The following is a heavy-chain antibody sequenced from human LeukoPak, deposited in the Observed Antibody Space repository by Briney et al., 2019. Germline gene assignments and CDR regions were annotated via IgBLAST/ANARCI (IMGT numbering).Heavy chain of an antibody. CDR3: ARVRHDPLEYGYYMDV. J-gene: IGHJ6*03. CDR1: GGSISSNNYY. V-gene: IGHV4-39*02. D-gene: IGHD3-3*01. CDR2: VYYSGGT. Sequence: SETLSLTCTVSGGSISSNNYYWGWIRQPPGKGLEWIGTVYYSGGTYYNPSLKSRVTMSVDTSNSQFSLKLSSVTAADTAVYYCARVRHDPLEYGYYMDVWGKGTTVTVSS.